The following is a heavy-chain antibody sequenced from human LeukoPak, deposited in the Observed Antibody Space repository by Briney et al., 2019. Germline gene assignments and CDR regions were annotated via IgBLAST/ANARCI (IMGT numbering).Heavy chain of an antibody. CDR2: ISAYNGNT. CDR1: GYTFTSYG. Sequence: ASVKVSCKASGYTFTSYGISWVRQAPGQGLEWMGWISAYNGNTNYAQKLQGRVTMTTDASTSTAYMELRSLRSDDTAVYYCARDMYYYDSSGILSHYFDYWGQGTLVTVSS. D-gene: IGHD3-22*01. CDR3: ARDMYYYDSSGILSHYFDY. V-gene: IGHV1-18*01. J-gene: IGHJ4*02.